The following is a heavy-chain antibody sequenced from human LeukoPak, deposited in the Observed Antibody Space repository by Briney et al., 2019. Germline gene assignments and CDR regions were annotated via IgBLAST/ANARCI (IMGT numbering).Heavy chain of an antibody. CDR2: IYTSGST. Sequence: PSETLSLTCTVSGGSISSYYWSWIRQPTGKGLEWIGRIYTSGSTNHNPSLKSRVTMSVDTSKNQFSLKLSSVTAADTAVYYCARHRATGITMVRGVPSPLDYWGQGTLVTVSS. J-gene: IGHJ4*02. CDR3: ARHRATGITMVRGVPSPLDY. CDR1: GGSISSYY. D-gene: IGHD3-10*01. V-gene: IGHV4-4*07.